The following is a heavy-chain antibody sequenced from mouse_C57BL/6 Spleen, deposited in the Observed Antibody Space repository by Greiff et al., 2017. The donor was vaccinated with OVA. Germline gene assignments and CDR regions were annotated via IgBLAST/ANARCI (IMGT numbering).Heavy chain of an antibody. CDR1: GYTFTSYW. J-gene: IGHJ2*01. CDR2: IDPSDSYT. CDR3: ARGRIYDYDGGFGG. V-gene: IGHV1-50*01. D-gene: IGHD2-4*01. Sequence: VQLQQPGAELVKPGASVKLSCKASGYTFTSYWMQWVKQRPGQGLEWIGEIDPSDSYTNYNQKFKGKATLTVDTSSSTAYMQLISLTSEDSAVYDCARGRIYDYDGGFGGWGQGTTLTVSS.